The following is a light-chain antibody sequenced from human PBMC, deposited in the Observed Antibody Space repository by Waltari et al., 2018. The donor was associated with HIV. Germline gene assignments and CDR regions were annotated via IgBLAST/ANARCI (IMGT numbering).Light chain of an antibody. CDR2: GNN. CDR1: SSNIGSNT. CDR3: AAWDDSLNGLWV. V-gene: IGLV1-44*01. Sequence: QSVLTQPPSTSGTPGQRVTISCSGSSSNIGSNTVNWYQHLPGTAPKLLIYGNNQVPSGGPDRFSGSKSGTSASLAISGLQSEDEADYYCAAWDDSLNGLWVFGGGTKLTVL. J-gene: IGLJ3*02.